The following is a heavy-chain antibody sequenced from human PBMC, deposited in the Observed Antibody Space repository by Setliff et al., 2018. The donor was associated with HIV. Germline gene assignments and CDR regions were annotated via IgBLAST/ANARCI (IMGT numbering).Heavy chain of an antibody. D-gene: IGHD6-13*01. V-gene: IGHV4-59*01. CDR3: ARATTTPIAGMLAPPPDY. Sequence: SETLSLTCTVSGGSISNYYWSWIRQPPGRELEWIGYIYYSGSPNYNPSLKSRVTISVDTSKNQFSLNLSSVTAADTAVYYCARATTTPIAGMLAPPPDYWGQGTLVTVSS. CDR1: GGSISNYY. CDR2: IYYSGSP. J-gene: IGHJ4*02.